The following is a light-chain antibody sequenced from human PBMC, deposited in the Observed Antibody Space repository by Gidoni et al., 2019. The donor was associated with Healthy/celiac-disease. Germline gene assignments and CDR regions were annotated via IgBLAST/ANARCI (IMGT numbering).Light chain of an antibody. J-gene: IGKJ2*01. CDR2: LGS. CDR1: QSFLHSNGYNY. Sequence: DIAMTQSPLSLPVTPGAPASISCRSTQSFLHSNGYNYLDWYLQKPGQSPQLLIYLGSNRASGVPDRFSGSGSGTDFTLKISRVEAEDVGVYYCMQALQTPYTFGQGTKLEIK. V-gene: IGKV2-28*01. CDR3: MQALQTPYT.